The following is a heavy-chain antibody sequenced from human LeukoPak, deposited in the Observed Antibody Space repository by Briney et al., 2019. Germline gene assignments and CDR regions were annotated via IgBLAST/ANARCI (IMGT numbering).Heavy chain of an antibody. CDR2: ISNDGSKK. V-gene: IGHV3-30*04. Sequence: GGSLRLSCAASGFTFSSYAMHWVRQAPGKGLEWVAVISNDGSKKDYADSVKGRFTIPRDNSKNTLYLQMNSLRAEDTAVYYCARGARKGDDYGGFFDYWGQGTLVTVSS. D-gene: IGHD4-23*01. CDR1: GFTFSSYA. J-gene: IGHJ4*02. CDR3: ARGARKGDDYGGFFDY.